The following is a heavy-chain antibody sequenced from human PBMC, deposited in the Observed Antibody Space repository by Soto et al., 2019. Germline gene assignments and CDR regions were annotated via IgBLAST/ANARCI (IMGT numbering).Heavy chain of an antibody. Sequence: QLQLQESGPGLVKPSQTLSLTCAVSGGSISRGGYSWSWTRQPPGKGLECVGYLYHSGSTFYNPSLNSPVTISVDRSKNQFSLKLSSVTAASTAVYYVDRQHDYWGLGTLVNVPS. CDR1: GGSISRGGYS. D-gene: IGHD6-13*01. CDR3: DRQHDY. CDR2: LYHSGST. V-gene: IGHV4-30-2*01. J-gene: IGHJ4*02.